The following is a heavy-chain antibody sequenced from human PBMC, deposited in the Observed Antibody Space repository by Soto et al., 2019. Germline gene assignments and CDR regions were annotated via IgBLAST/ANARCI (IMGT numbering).Heavy chain of an antibody. J-gene: IGHJ2*01. CDR1: GYTFTSYA. CDR2: INAGNGNT. CDR3: ARVSYYGDYYRWYFAL. V-gene: IGHV1-3*01. D-gene: IGHD4-17*01. Sequence: ASVKLSCKASGYTFTSYAIHWVRQAPGQRLEWMGWINAGNGNTKYSQKFQGRVTITRDTSASTAYMELSSLRSEDTAVYYCARVSYYGDYYRWYFALWGRGTLVTVSS.